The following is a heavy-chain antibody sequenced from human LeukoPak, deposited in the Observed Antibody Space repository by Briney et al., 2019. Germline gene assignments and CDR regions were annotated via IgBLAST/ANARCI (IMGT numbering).Heavy chain of an antibody. D-gene: IGHD3-10*01. CDR3: AKDDYYGSGSLSYYYYGMDV. Sequence: GGSLRLSCAASGFTFSSYGMHWVRQAPGKGLEWVAVISYDGSNKYYADSVKGRFTISRDNSKNTLYLQMNSLRAEDTAVYYCAKDDYYGSGSLSYYYYGMDVWGQGTTVTVSS. V-gene: IGHV3-30*18. J-gene: IGHJ6*02. CDR1: GFTFSSYG. CDR2: ISYDGSNK.